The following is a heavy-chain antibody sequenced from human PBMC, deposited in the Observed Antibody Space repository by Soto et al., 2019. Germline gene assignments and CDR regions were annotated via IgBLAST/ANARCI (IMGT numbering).Heavy chain of an antibody. CDR2: ISGSGGST. J-gene: IGHJ4*02. CDR3: AKDSSSGVLMVYAHY. Sequence: GGSMRLSCAASGFTFSSYAMSWVRQAPGKGLERVSAISGSGGSTYYADSMKGRFTISRDNSKNTLYLQMNSLRAEDTAVYYCAKDSSSGVLMVYAHYWGQGTLVTVSS. CDR1: GFTFSSYA. V-gene: IGHV3-23*01. D-gene: IGHD2-8*01.